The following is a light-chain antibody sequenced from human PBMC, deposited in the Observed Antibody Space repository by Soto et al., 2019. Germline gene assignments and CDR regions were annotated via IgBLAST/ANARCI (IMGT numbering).Light chain of an antibody. CDR3: QQYYTTPLT. Sequence: DIVMTQSPDSLAVSLGERATLNCKSSQSVLYRSNNKNYLAWYQQKPGQPPKLLIYWASTRESGVPDRFSGSGSGTDLTLTISSLQAEDVAVYYCQQYYTTPLTFGGGTKVEIK. J-gene: IGKJ4*01. CDR1: QSVLYRSNNKNY. V-gene: IGKV4-1*01. CDR2: WAS.